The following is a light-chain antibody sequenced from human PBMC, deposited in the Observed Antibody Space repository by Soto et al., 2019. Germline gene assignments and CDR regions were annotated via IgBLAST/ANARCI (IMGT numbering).Light chain of an antibody. V-gene: IGLV2-23*02. J-gene: IGLJ1*01. CDR2: EVS. Sequence: QSVLTQPASVSGSPGQSITISFTGTSSDVGSYNPVSWYQQHPSKAPKLMIYEVSKRPSGVSNRFSGFKSGNTASLTISGLQAEDEADYYCCSYAGTSTPYVFGTGTKVTV. CDR3: CSYAGTSTPYV. CDR1: SSDVGSYNP.